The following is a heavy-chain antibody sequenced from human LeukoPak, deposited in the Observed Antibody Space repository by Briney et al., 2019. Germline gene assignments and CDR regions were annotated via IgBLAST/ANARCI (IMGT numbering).Heavy chain of an antibody. CDR3: ARQTGSGLFTLP. D-gene: IGHD3/OR15-3a*01. V-gene: IGHV4-39*01. CDR1: GVSISSSNSY. J-gene: IGHJ4*02. CDR2: IYYTGNT. Sequence: SETLSLTCTVSGVSISSSNSYWGWIRQPPGKGLEWIGGIYYTGNTYYNASLKSRVTISIDTSKNQISLRLTSVTATDTAMYYCARQTGSGLFTLPGGQGTLVTVSS.